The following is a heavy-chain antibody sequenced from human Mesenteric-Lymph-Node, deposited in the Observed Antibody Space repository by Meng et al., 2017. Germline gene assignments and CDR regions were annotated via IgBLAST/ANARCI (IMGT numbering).Heavy chain of an antibody. V-gene: IGHV3-38-3*01. CDR3: AKVESGKDVEAYYFDY. CDR1: GFTVSSNE. CDR2: ISGATT. Sequence: GESLKISCAASGFTVSSNEMSWVRQAPGKGLEWVSSISGATTYYADSRKGRFAISRDKSKNTLHLQMNSLTAEDTALYYCAKVESGKDVEAYYFDYWGQGTLVTVSS. J-gene: IGHJ4*02.